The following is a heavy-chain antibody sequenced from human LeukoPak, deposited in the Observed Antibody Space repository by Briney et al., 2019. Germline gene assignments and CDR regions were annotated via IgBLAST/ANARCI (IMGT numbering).Heavy chain of an antibody. CDR3: AGGLNCTWCTYPDY. Sequence: GGSLRLSCAASGLTVSSSYMSWVRQAPGKGLDWVSVIYSDDTTNYTDSVKGRFTISRDKSKNTFSLKMNTLRVEDTAVYYCAGGLNCTWCTYPDYWGQGTLVTVSS. V-gene: IGHV3-53*01. J-gene: IGHJ4*02. CDR2: IYSDDTT. CDR1: GLTVSSSY. D-gene: IGHD2-8*01.